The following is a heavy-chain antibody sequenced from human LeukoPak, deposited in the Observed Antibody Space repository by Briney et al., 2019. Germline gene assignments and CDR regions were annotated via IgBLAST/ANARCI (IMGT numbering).Heavy chain of an antibody. D-gene: IGHD5-18*01. CDR1: GYTFSSYG. CDR3: ARDLSPSYGVDY. CDR2: ISAYNGNT. Sequence: GASLKVSCKASGYTFSSYGISLVRQAPGQGLKWMGWISAYNGNTNYAQKLQGRVTMTTDTSTSTAYMELRSLRSDDTAVYYCARDLSPSYGVDYWGQGTLVTVSS. V-gene: IGHV1-18*01. J-gene: IGHJ4*02.